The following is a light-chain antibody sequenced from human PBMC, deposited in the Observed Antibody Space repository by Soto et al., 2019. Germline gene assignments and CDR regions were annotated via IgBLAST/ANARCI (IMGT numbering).Light chain of an antibody. V-gene: IGKV3-11*01. CDR3: QQRSNWPPIT. CDR2: DAS. J-gene: IGKJ5*01. CDR1: QSLINY. Sequence: EIVFTQSPATLSFSSGERATLSCRASQSLINYLAWYQQKPGQAPRLLIYDASNRATGIPARFSGCGSGTDFTLTISSLEPEDFAIYYCQQRSNWPPITFGQGTRLEIK.